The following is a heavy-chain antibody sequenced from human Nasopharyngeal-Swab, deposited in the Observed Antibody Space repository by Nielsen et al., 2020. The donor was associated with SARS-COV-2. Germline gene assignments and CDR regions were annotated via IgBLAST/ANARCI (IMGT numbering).Heavy chain of an antibody. V-gene: IGHV4-59*01. CDR3: ARERRWLQGNWFDP. D-gene: IGHD5-24*01. J-gene: IGHJ5*02. Sequence: GSLTLSCTVSGGSISSYYWSWIRQPPGKGLEWIGYIYYSGSTNYNPSLKSRVTISVDTSKNQFSLKLSSVTAADTAVYYCARERRWLQGNWFDPWGQGTLVTVSS. CDR2: IYYSGST. CDR1: GGSISSYY.